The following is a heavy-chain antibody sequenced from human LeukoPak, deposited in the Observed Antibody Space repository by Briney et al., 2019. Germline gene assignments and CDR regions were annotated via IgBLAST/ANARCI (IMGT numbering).Heavy chain of an antibody. V-gene: IGHV4-34*01. D-gene: IGHD1-14*01. CDR1: GGSFSGYY. CDR3: GRGGNYYYYRAV. CDR2: INHSGST. J-gene: IGHJ6*03. Sequence: SETLSLTCAVYGGSFSGYYWSWIRQPPGKGLEWIGEINHSGSTNYNPSLKSRVTISVDTSKNQFSLKLSSVTAADTAVYYCGRGGNYYYYRAVGGKGTRV.